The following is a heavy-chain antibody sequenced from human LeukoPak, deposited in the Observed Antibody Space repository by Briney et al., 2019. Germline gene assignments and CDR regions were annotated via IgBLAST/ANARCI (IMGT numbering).Heavy chain of an antibody. CDR1: GGSFSGYY. J-gene: IGHJ4*02. D-gene: IGHD3-22*01. CDR3: ARGPVPSGYFFDY. Sequence: PETQSLTCAVYGGSFSGYYWSWIRQPPGKGLEWIGEINHSGSTNYNPSLKSRVTISVDTSKNQFSLKLSSVTAADTAVYYCARGPVPSGYFFDYWGQGTLVTVSS. CDR2: INHSGST. V-gene: IGHV4-34*01.